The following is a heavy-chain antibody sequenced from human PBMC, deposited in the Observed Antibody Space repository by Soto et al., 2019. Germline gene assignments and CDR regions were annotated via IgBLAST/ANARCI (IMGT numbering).Heavy chain of an antibody. Sequence: QVQLQESGPGLVKPSQTLSLTCTVSGGSISSGGYYWSWIRQHPGKGLEWLGYIYYSGSTYYNPSLKSRGTISVDTSKHQFSLKLSSVTAADTAVYYCARVTSDNYFLPGSPPPYYFDYWGQGTLVTVSS. CDR1: GGSISSGGYY. D-gene: IGHD4-4*01. V-gene: IGHV4-31*03. CDR3: ARVTSDNYFLPGSPPPYYFDY. CDR2: IYYSGST. J-gene: IGHJ4*02.